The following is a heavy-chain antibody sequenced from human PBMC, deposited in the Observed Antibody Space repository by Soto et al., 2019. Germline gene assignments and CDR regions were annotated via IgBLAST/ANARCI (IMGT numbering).Heavy chain of an antibody. D-gene: IGHD3-22*01. CDR2: IYYSGST. V-gene: IGHV4-31*03. CDR1: GGSISSGGYY. J-gene: IGHJ6*02. CDR3: ARDQISMIAQGYYYGMDV. Sequence: PSETLSLTCTVSGGSISSGGYYWSWIRQHPGKGLEWIGYIYYSGSTYYNPSLKSRVTISVDTSKNQFSLKLSSVTAADTAVYYCARDQISMIAQGYYYGMDVWGQGTTVTVSS.